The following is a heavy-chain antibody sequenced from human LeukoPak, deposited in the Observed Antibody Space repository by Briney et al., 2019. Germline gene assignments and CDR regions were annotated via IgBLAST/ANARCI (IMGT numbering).Heavy chain of an antibody. V-gene: IGHV4-59*01. CDR3: AREFSD. CDR1: GGSSSAYY. J-gene: IGHJ4*02. Sequence: SETLSLTCTVSGGSSSAYYYTWIRQPPGKGLEWTGLIYNSGSTNYNPSLKSRVIISADTSKNQFSLKLTSVTAADTAVYYCAREFSDWGQGTLVTVSS. D-gene: IGHD6-19*01. CDR2: IYNSGST.